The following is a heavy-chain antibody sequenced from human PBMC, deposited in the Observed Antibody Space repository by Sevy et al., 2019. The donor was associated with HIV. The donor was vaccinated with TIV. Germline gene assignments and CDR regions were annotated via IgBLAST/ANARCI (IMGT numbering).Heavy chain of an antibody. Sequence: ASVKVSCKASGRTFSNYAISWVRQAPGQGLEWMGGIIPMFGTANNVQKFQGRVTITADESTSTAYMELSSLRSEDTAVYYCAKSISWYASFDSWGQGTLVTVSS. CDR2: IIPMFGTA. CDR1: GRTFSNYA. V-gene: IGHV1-69*13. D-gene: IGHD6-13*01. CDR3: AKSISWYASFDS. J-gene: IGHJ4*02.